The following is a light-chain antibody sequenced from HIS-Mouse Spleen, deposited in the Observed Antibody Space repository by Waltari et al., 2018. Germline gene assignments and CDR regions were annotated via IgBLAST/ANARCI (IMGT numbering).Light chain of an antibody. CDR1: SSDVGGYNY. CDR2: EGS. Sequence: QSALTQPRSVSGSPGQSVPISCTGTSSDVGGYNYVPWYQQHPGKAPKLMIYEGSKRPSGVSNRFSGSKSGNTASLTISGLQAEDEADYYCCSYAGSSTYVFGTGTKVTVL. J-gene: IGLJ1*01. V-gene: IGLV2-23*01. CDR3: CSYAGSSTYV.